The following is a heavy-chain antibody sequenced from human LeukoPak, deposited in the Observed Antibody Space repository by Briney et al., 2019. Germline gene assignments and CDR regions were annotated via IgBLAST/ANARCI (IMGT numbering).Heavy chain of an antibody. V-gene: IGHV1-46*01. D-gene: IGHD3-22*01. CDR3: ARDPTMYYYDSSGSTYFDY. Sequence: ASVKVSCKASGYTFTSYYMHWVRQAPGQGLEWMGIINPSGGSTSYAQKFQGRVTMTRDMSTSTVYMELSSLRSEDTAVYYCARDPTMYYYDSSGSTYFDYWGREPWSPSPQ. CDR2: INPSGGST. J-gene: IGHJ4*02. CDR1: GYTFTSYY.